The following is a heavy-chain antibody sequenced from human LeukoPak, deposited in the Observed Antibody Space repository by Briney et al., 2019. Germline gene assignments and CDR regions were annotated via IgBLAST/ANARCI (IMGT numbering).Heavy chain of an antibody. V-gene: IGHV4-59*11. J-gene: IGHJ4*02. CDR2: IYYGGST. D-gene: IGHD6-6*01. CDR1: GGSISSHY. CDR3: ARVDPDSSSTLEVFDY. Sequence: SETLSLTCTVSGGSISSHYWSWIRQPPGKGLEWIGYIYYGGSTNYNPSLKSRVTISVDTSKNQFSLKLSSVTAADTAVYYCARVDPDSSSTLEVFDYWGQGTLVTVSS.